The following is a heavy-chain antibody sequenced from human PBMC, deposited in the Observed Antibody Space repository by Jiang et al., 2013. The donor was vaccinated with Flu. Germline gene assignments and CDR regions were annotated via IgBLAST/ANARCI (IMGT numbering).Heavy chain of an antibody. CDR3: ARAGIVTVLRGGTAWFDP. CDR2: VYQTGST. V-gene: IGHV4-38-2*02. J-gene: IGHJ5*02. CDR1: GFSISSGYN. D-gene: IGHD3-10*01. Sequence: GSGLVKPSETLSLTCSVSGFSISSGYNWGWIRQPPGKGLEWIGSVYQTGSTFYNPSLRRRVTMSVDTSTNQFSLRLTSVTAADTAVYYCARAGIVTVLRGGTAWFDPWGQGTLVTVSS.